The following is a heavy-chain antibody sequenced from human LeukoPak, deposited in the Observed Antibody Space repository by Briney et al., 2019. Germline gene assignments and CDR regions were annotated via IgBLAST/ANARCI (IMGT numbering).Heavy chain of an antibody. D-gene: IGHD5-24*01. CDR3: ARSRGTGRDGYNWGYYYYYMDV. CDR2: TIPIFGTA. Sequence: SVKVSCKASGGTFSSYAISWVRQAPGQGLEWMGGTIPIFGTANYAQKFQGRVTITTDESTSTAYMELSSLRSEDTAVYYCARSRGTGRDGYNWGYYYYYMDVWGKGTTVIVSS. CDR1: GGTFSSYA. J-gene: IGHJ6*03. V-gene: IGHV1-69*05.